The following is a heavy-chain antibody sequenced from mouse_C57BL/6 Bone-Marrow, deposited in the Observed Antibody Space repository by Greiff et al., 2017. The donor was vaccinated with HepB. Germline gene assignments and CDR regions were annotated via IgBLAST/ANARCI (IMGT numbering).Heavy chain of an antibody. CDR2: ISYDGSN. D-gene: IGHD2-3*01. CDR3: ARGYDPWFAY. CDR1: GYSITSGYY. Sequence: ESGPGLVKPSQSLSLTCSVTGYSITSGYYWNWIRQFPGNKLEWMGYISYDGSNNYNPSLKNRISITRDTSKNQFFLKLNSVTTEDTATYYCARGYDPWFAYWGQGTLVTVSA. V-gene: IGHV3-6*01. J-gene: IGHJ3*01.